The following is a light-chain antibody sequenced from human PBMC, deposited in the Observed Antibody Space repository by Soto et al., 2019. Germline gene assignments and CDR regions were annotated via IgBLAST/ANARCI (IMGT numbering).Light chain of an antibody. CDR2: SNN. Sequence: QSVLTQPPSASGTPGQRVTISCSGSSSNIGGNAVNWYQQLPGTTPKLLIYSNNQRPSGVPDRFSGSKSGTSASLAISGLQSEDEADYYCDAWDDSLSGYVFGTGTKLTVL. J-gene: IGLJ1*01. V-gene: IGLV1-44*01. CDR1: SSNIGGNA. CDR3: DAWDDSLSGYV.